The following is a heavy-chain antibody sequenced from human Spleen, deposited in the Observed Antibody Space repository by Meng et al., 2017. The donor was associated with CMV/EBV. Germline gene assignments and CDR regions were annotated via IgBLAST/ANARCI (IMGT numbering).Heavy chain of an antibody. J-gene: IGHJ4*02. D-gene: IGHD1-14*01. V-gene: IGHV3-21*01. CDR3: ARIGEWEPPNTYFDC. CDR1: GFTFSSYS. Sequence: GESLKISCAASGFTFSSYSMNWVRQAPGKGLEWVSSISSSSSYIYYADSVKGRFTISRDNAKNSLYLQMNSLRAEDTAVYYCARIGEWEPPNTYFDCWGQGTLVTVSS. CDR2: ISSSSSYI.